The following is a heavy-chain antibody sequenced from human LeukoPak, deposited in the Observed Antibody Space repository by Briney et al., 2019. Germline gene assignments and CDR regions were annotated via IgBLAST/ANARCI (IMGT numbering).Heavy chain of an antibody. V-gene: IGHV4-59*11. D-gene: IGHD2-2*01. Sequence: SEILSLTCTVSGGSISSHYWSWIRQPPGKGLEWIGYIYYSGSTNYNPSLKSRVTISVDTSKNQFSLKLSSVTAADTAVYYCAREVVVVPAAIDRFDPWGQGTLVTVSS. J-gene: IGHJ5*02. CDR3: AREVVVVPAAIDRFDP. CDR2: IYYSGST. CDR1: GGSISSHY.